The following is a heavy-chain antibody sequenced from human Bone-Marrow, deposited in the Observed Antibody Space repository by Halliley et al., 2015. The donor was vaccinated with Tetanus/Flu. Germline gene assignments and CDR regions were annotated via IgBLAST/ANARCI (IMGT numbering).Heavy chain of an antibody. CDR3: AGVASDYYGSGSYYYIDY. V-gene: IGHV4-61*01. CDR1: GGSVSSGSYY. Sequence: TLSLTCTVSGGSVSSGSYYWSWIRQPPGKGLEWIGYIYCSGSTNYNPSLKSRVTISVDTSKNQFSLKLSSVTAADTAVYYCAGVASDYYGSGSYYYIDYWGQGTLVTVSS. D-gene: IGHD3-10*01. J-gene: IGHJ4*02. CDR2: IYCSGST.